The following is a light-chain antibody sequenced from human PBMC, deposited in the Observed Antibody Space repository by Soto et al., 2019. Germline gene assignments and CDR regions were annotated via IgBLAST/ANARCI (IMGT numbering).Light chain of an antibody. CDR1: QDISNY. Sequence: DIQMTQSPSSLSASVGDRVTITCQASQDISNYLNWYQQKPGKAPKLLIYDASNLETGVPSRFSGSGSGTDFTFTISNLQAEDFAVYYCQQFNNWPHTFGQGTRLEIK. CDR2: DAS. J-gene: IGKJ2*01. CDR3: QQFNNWPHT. V-gene: IGKV1-33*01.